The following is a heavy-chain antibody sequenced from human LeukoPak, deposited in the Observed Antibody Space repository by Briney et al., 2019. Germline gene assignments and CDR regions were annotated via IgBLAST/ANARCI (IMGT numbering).Heavy chain of an antibody. CDR3: ATREPSTSGWSY. V-gene: IGHV3-7*01. CDR1: GFTFNRDW. CDR2: IKEDGSEK. D-gene: IGHD6-19*01. J-gene: IGHJ4*02. Sequence: GGSLRLSCAASGFTFNRDWTAWVRQAPGKGLEWVANIKEDGSEKNYVDSVKGRFTISRDNAENSVYLQMNDLRAEDTGVYYCATREPSTSGWSYWGQGTLVTVSS.